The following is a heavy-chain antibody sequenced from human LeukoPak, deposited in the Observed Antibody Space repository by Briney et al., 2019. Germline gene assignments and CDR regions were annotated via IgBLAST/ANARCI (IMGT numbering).Heavy chain of an antibody. CDR3: ARGYSGYDY. D-gene: IGHD5-12*01. CDR1: GGTFTGYY. V-gene: IGHV1-2*04. Sequence: ASVKVSCKASGGTFTGYYMHWVRQAPGQGLEWMGWINPNSGGTNYAQKFQGWVTMTRDTSISTAHMELSRLRSDDTAVYYCARGYSGYDYWGQGTLVTVSS. J-gene: IGHJ4*02. CDR2: INPNSGGT.